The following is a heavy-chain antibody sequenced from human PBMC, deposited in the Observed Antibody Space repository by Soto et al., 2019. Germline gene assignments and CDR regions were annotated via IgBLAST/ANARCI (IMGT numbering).Heavy chain of an antibody. J-gene: IGHJ5*02. CDR3: ARAAMSADDQSALFAP. Sequence: CRVRKSRAPGKGPEWIGNIFYNGRTDYNPSLQSRVTISVDTSKNQFSLKLGSVTAADTAIYYCARAAMSADDQSALFAPRGHGTPVPVSS. CDR2: IFYNGRT. V-gene: IGHV4-39*01. CDR1: C. D-gene: IGHD5-12*01.